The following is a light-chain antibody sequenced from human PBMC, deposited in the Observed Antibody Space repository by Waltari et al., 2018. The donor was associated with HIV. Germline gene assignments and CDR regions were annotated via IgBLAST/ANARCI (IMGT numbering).Light chain of an antibody. CDR1: QSVSSD. V-gene: IGKV3-15*01. CDR2: GAS. Sequence: EIVMTPSPAPLSVSPGGRATISCRARQSVSSDLAWYQQQPGQAPRLLIYGASSRAAGITARFSGSGSGTEFTLIITSLQSEDFAVYYCQQYNEWPPLTFGGGTKVEIE. J-gene: IGKJ4*01. CDR3: QQYNEWPPLT.